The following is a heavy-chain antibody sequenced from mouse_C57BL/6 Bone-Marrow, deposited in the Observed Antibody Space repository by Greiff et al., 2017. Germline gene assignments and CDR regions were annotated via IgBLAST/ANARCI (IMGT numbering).Heavy chain of an antibody. CDR3: AKHERYSSYAMDY. V-gene: IGHV2-9*01. J-gene: IGHJ4*01. CDR1: GFSLTSYG. Sequence: VKLVESGPGLVAPSQSLSITCTVSGFSLTSYGVDWVRQPPGKGLEWLGVIWGGGSTNYNSALMSRLSLSKDNSKSQGFLKMNSLQTEYTAMYYCAKHERYSSYAMDYWGQGTSVTVSS. D-gene: IGHD6-1*01. CDR2: IWGGGST.